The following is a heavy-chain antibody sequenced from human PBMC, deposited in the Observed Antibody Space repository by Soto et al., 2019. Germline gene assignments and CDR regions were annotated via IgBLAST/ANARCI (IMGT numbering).Heavy chain of an antibody. D-gene: IGHD3-10*01. V-gene: IGHV3-64*01. J-gene: IGHJ4*02. CDR2: ISGDGVTT. CDR1: GFTFSSYP. Sequence: EVHLVESGGGLVQPGGSLRLSCAASGFTFSSYPMHWVRQAPGKGLEYVSAISGDGVTTYYANSVKGRFTISRDNSKNTLDLQMGMLWVEDTAFYYCTREYGAGSNDYWGQGTLVTVSS. CDR3: TREYGAGSNDY.